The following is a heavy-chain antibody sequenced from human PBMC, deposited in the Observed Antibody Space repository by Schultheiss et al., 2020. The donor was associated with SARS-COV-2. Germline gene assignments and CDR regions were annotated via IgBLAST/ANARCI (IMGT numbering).Heavy chain of an antibody. CDR1: GFTVSSNY. CDR3: AKVGDSSSWYESDY. V-gene: IGHV3-53*01. CDR2: IYSGGST. J-gene: IGHJ4*02. Sequence: GGSLRLSCAASGFTVSSNYMSWVRQAPGKGLEWVSVIYSGGSTYYADSVKGRFTISRDNSKNTLSLHMNSLRAEDTAVYYCAKVGDSSSWYESDYWGQGTLVTVSS. D-gene: IGHD6-13*01.